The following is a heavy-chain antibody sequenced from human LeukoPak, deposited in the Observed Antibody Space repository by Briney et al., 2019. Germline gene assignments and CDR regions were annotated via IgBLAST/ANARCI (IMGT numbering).Heavy chain of an antibody. D-gene: IGHD6-19*01. CDR3: AREQQWLVPTTGGDNWFDP. CDR1: GYTFTGYY. J-gene: IGHJ5*02. V-gene: IGHV1-2*02. Sequence: ASVKVSCKASGYTFTGYYMHWVRQAPGQGLEWMGWINPNSGGTNYAQKFQGRVTMTRDTSISTAYMELSKLRSDDTAVYHCAREQQWLVPTTGGDNWFDPWGQGTLVTVSS. CDR2: INPNSGGT.